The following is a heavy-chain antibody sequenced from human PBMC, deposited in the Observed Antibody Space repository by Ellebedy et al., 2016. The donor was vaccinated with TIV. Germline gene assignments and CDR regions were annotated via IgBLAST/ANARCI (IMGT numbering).Heavy chain of an antibody. CDR1: GFSFSSYW. D-gene: IGHD4-17*01. V-gene: IGHV3-7*01. CDR3: ARKVPAPTTVPPNWYFDL. J-gene: IGHJ2*01. CDR2: IQQEGYEQ. Sequence: GESLKLSCVASGFSFSSYWISSVRQTPGTGLEWVASIQQEGYEQSYVDSVEGRFIICRDNAKNSLYLQMNSLRAYDTAVYYYARKVPAPTTVPPNWYFDLWGRGTLVTVSS.